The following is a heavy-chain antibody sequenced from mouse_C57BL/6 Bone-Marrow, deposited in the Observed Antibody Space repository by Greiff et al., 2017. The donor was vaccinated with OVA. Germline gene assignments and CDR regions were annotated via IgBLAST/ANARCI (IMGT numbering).Heavy chain of an antibody. V-gene: IGHV1-64*01. CDR2: IHPNSGST. CDR1: GYTFTSYW. CDR3: ACQIYYGNQSLSY. D-gene: IGHD2-1*01. J-gene: IGHJ3*01. Sequence: VQLQQPGAELVKPGASVKLSCKASGYTFTSYWMHWVKQRPGQGLEWIGMIHPNSGSTNYNEKFKSKATLTVDKSSSTAYMQLSSLTSEDSAVYYCACQIYYGNQSLSYWGQGTLVTVSA.